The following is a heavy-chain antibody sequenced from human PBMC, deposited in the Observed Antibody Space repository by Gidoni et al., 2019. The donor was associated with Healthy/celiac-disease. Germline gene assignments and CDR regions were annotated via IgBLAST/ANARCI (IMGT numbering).Heavy chain of an antibody. J-gene: IGHJ6*02. D-gene: IGHD6-19*01. CDR1: GGSISSYY. V-gene: IGHV4-59*01. CDR2: IYYSGST. Sequence: QVQLQESGPGLVKPSETLSLTCTVSGGSISSYYWSWIRQPPGKGLEWIGYIYYSGSTNYNPSLKSRVTISVDTSKNQFSLKLSSVTAADTAVYYCARDLGAVAGYYYYGMDVWGQGTTVTVSS. CDR3: ARDLGAVAGYYYYGMDV.